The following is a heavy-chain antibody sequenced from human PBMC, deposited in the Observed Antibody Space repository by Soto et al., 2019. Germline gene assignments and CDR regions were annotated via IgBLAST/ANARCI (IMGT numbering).Heavy chain of an antibody. D-gene: IGHD3-16*01. Sequence: PSETLSLTCTVSGGSISSSSYYWSWIRQPPGKGLEWIGYIYYSGSTYYNPSLKSRVTISVDTSKNQFSLKLSSVTAADTAVYYCARVGGINWFDPWGQGTLVTVSS. CDR2: IYYSGST. V-gene: IGHV4-31*03. CDR1: GGSISSSSYY. J-gene: IGHJ5*02. CDR3: ARVGGINWFDP.